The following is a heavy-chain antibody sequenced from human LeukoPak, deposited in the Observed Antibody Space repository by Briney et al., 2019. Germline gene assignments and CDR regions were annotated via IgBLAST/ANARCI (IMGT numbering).Heavy chain of an antibody. D-gene: IGHD1-26*01. CDR3: AKDGIVGATNGDFFDC. Sequence: GGSLRLSCAASGFTFSDYSMNWVRQAPGKGLEWVSSISGSAGTTYYADSVKGRFTISRDNSKNTLFLQMNSLRAEDTAVYYCAKDGIVGATNGDFFDCWGQGTLVTISS. CDR1: GFTFSDYS. CDR2: ISGSAGTT. V-gene: IGHV3-23*01. J-gene: IGHJ4*02.